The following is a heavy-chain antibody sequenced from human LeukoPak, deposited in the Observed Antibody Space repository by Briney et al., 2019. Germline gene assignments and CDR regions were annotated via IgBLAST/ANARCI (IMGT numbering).Heavy chain of an antibody. CDR1: GFTFSSYA. Sequence: GGSLRLSCAASGFTFSSYAMSWVRQAPGKGLEWVSAISGSGSTIYYADSVKGRFTISRDNAKNSLYLQMNSLRAEDTAVYYCARDTYYYGSGSYYGYWGQGTLVTVSS. CDR2: ISGSGSTI. V-gene: IGHV3-23*01. J-gene: IGHJ4*02. CDR3: ARDTYYYGSGSYYGY. D-gene: IGHD3-10*01.